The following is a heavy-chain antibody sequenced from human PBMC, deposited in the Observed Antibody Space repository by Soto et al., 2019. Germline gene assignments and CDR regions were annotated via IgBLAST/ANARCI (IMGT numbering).Heavy chain of an antibody. Sequence: GPVKVSCKVSGYTLTELSMHWVRQAPGKGLEWMGGFDPEDGETIYAQKFQGRVTMTEDTSTDTAYMELSSLRSEDTAVYYCATPLYGYYDSSGYYCWGQGTLVTVSS. V-gene: IGHV1-24*01. CDR1: GYTLTELS. J-gene: IGHJ4*02. CDR2: FDPEDGET. D-gene: IGHD3-22*01. CDR3: ATPLYGYYDSSGYYC.